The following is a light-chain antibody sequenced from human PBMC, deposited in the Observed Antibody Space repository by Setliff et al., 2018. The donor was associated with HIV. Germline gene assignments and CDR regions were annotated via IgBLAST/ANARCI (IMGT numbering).Light chain of an antibody. CDR3: SSYTSSSTLESV. V-gene: IGLV2-14*01. CDR1: SSDVGGCNY. Sequence: QSVLTRPASVSGSPGQSITISCTGTSSDVGGCNYVSWYQQHPGKAPKLMIYEVSNRPSGVSNRFSGSKSGNTASLTISGLQAEDEADYYCSSYTSSSTLESVFGTGTKVTVL. J-gene: IGLJ1*01. CDR2: EVS.